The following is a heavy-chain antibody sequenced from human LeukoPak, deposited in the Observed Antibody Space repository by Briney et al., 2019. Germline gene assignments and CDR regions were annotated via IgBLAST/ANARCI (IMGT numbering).Heavy chain of an antibody. Sequence: SQTLSLTCAISGDSVSSNSAAWNWIRQSPSRGLEWLGRTYYRSKWYNDYAVSVKSRISINPDTSKNQFSLQLNSVTPEDTAVYYCARAKWLRLQNARSSWFDPWGQGTLVTVSS. CDR3: ARAKWLRLQNARSSWFDP. J-gene: IGHJ5*02. CDR1: GDSVSSNSAA. CDR2: TYYRSKWYN. V-gene: IGHV6-1*01. D-gene: IGHD5-12*01.